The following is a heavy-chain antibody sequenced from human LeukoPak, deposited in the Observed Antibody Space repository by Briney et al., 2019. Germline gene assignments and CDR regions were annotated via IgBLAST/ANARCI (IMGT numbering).Heavy chain of an antibody. Sequence: PGGSLRLSCAASGFTFSSYSMNWVRQAPGKGLEWVSAISGSGGSTYYADSVKGRFTISRDNSKNTLYLQMNSLRAEDTAVYYCAKGEPVGWYFDLWGRGTLVTVSS. J-gene: IGHJ2*01. CDR1: GFTFSSYS. V-gene: IGHV3-23*01. D-gene: IGHD1-14*01. CDR2: ISGSGGST. CDR3: AKGEPVGWYFDL.